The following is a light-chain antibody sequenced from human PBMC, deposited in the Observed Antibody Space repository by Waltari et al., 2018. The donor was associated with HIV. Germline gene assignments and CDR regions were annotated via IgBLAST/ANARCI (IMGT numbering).Light chain of an antibody. J-gene: IGLJ3*02. CDR2: DNY. V-gene: IGLV1-51*01. Sequence: QSVLTQPPSMSAASGQKVTISCSGGTSNIGTNYVSWYQQIPGAAPKLLIYDNYKRPSGIPDRFSGSKSGTSGTLGITGLRSGDEADYYCGTWDSSLSSVVFGVGTKLTVL. CDR3: GTWDSSLSSVV. CDR1: TSNIGTNY.